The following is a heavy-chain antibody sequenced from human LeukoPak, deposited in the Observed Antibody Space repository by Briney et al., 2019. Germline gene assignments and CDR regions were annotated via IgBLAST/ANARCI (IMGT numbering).Heavy chain of an antibody. V-gene: IGHV4-59*01. Sequence: PSETLSLTCTVSGGSISSYYWSWIRQPPGKGLEWIGYIYYSGSTNYNPSLKSRVTISVDTSKNQFSLKLSSVTAADTAVYYCARVPANYDFWSGYYIGWYFDYWGQGTLVTVSS. CDR2: IYYSGST. CDR1: GGSISSYY. J-gene: IGHJ4*02. CDR3: ARVPANYDFWSGYYIGWYFDY. D-gene: IGHD3-3*01.